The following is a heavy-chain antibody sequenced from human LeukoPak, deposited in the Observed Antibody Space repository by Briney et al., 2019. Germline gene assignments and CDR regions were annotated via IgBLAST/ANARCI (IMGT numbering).Heavy chain of an antibody. D-gene: IGHD4-23*01. V-gene: IGHV1-2*02. CDR1: GFTFTGYY. J-gene: IGHJ4*02. Sequence: ASVELSCKASGFTFTGYYIHWVRQAPGQGLEWMGWVNPNSGGTNYAQMFRGRVTMTRDTSINTAYMELSGLRSDDTAVYYCARDSYGGNWSLGYWGQGTLVTVSS. CDR2: VNPNSGGT. CDR3: ARDSYGGNWSLGY.